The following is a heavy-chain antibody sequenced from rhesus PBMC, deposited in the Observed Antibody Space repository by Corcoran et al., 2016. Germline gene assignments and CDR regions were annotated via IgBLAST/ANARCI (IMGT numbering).Heavy chain of an antibody. J-gene: IGHJ4*01. CDR2: ISWNDSK. D-gene: IGHD1-20*01. CDR3: ARVDIAGTTFGDY. Sequence: QVTLKESGPALVKPTQTLTLTCTFSGFSISTTGTGVGWIRQPPGKALEWLASISWNDSKYYSTSLKSRLTISKDTSKNQVVLTMTNMDPVDTATYYCARVDIAGTTFGDYWGQGVLVTVSS. V-gene: IGHV2-95*01. CDR1: GFSISTTGTG.